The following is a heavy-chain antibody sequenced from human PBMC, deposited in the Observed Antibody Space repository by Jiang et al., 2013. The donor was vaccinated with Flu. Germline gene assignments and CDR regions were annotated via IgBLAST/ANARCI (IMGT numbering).Heavy chain of an antibody. CDR3: ARGYGDYVDY. J-gene: IGHJ4*02. Sequence: TLSLTCTVSGASISSYYWSWIRQPPGKGLEWIAYIYYSGSTNYNPSLKSRVTISLDTSKSQFSLNLSSVTAADTALYYCARGYGDYVDYWGQGTLVTVSS. D-gene: IGHD4-17*01. CDR1: GASISSYY. V-gene: IGHV4-59*12. CDR2: IYYSGST.